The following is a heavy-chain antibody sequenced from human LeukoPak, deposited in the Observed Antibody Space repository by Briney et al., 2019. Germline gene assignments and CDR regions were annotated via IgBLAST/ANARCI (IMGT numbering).Heavy chain of an antibody. CDR1: GFTFSSYE. J-gene: IGHJ6*04. D-gene: IGHD3-10*02. Sequence: GGSLRLSCAASGFTFSSYEMNWVLQAPGKGLEWVSYISSSGSTIYYADSVKGRFTISRDNAKNSMYLQMNRLRAEDTAVYYCAELGITMIGGVWGKGTTVTISS. CDR2: ISSSGSTI. V-gene: IGHV3-48*03. CDR3: AELGITMIGGV.